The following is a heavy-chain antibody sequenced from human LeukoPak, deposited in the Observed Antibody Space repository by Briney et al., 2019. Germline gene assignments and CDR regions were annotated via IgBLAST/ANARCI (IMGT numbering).Heavy chain of an antibody. Sequence: PGGSLRLSCAASGFTFSTYSMNWVRQAPGKGLEWVSSISNSGTYIYYADSVKGRFTLSRDNAKNSLYLQTDSLRAEDTAVYYCARGPDIFTAFSPDFWGQGTLVTVSS. J-gene: IGHJ4*02. D-gene: IGHD3-9*01. CDR2: ISNSGTYI. V-gene: IGHV3-21*01. CDR3: ARGPDIFTAFSPDF. CDR1: GFTFSTYS.